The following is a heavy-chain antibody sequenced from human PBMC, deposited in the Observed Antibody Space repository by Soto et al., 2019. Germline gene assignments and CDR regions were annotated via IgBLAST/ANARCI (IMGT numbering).Heavy chain of an antibody. CDR2: NSPYSGNT. J-gene: IGHJ6*02. V-gene: IGHV1-18*01. Sequence: QVQLVQSGDEVRKPGSSVKVSCKASGYIFVNYGIAWVRQAPGQGLEWMGWNSPYSGNTHYASKVQGRLTMTTDTHTGTAYMDQGSLTSDDTAVYYCAMVDNYVTPTPQDVWGQGTTVTVSS. CDR1: GYIFVNYG. CDR3: AMVDNYVTPTPQDV. D-gene: IGHD3-16*01.